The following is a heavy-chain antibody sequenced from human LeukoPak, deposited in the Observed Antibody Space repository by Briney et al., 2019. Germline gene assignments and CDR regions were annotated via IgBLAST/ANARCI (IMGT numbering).Heavy chain of an antibody. CDR3: ARDRVARYSSYRDAFDI. CDR1: GFTFDDYG. D-gene: IGHD6-19*01. CDR2: INWNGGST. V-gene: IGHV3-20*01. Sequence: GGSLRLSCAASGFTFDDYGMSWVRQAPGKGLEWVSGINWNGGSTGYADSVKGRFTISRDNAKNSLYLQMNSLRAEDTALYHCARDRVARYSSYRDAFDIWGQGTMVTVSS. J-gene: IGHJ3*02.